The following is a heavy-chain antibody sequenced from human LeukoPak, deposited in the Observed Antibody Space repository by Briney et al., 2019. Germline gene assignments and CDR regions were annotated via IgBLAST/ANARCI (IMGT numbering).Heavy chain of an antibody. J-gene: IGHJ4*02. V-gene: IGHV4-59*01. D-gene: IGHD6-19*01. CDR2: IYYCGST. Sequence: SETLSLTCTVSGGSISSYYWSWVRQAPGKGLEWVAYIYYCGSTNYNPSLKSRVTISVDTSKNQFSLKLSSVTAADTAVYYCARDRPYSSGWYVVGFDYWGQGTLVTVSS. CDR3: ARDRPYSSGWYVVGFDY. CDR1: GGSISSYY.